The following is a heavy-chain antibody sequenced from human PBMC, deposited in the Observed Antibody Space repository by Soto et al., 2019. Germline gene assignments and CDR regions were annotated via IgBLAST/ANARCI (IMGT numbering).Heavy chain of an antibody. CDR2: IAYDGSKN. J-gene: IGHJ5*02. D-gene: IGHD2-8*02. V-gene: IGHV3-30*04. CDR1: GFTLRSSA. CDR3: ARDRVLLVATGLDP. Sequence: QVQVVESGGRVVHPGGSLRLSCAASGFTLRSSAMHWVRHTPGKGLEWVAVIAYDGSKNYYAASVKGRFTVSRDNSNNTVALQMNSLRNADSARYLCARDRVLLVATGLDPCGQGTRVSVDS.